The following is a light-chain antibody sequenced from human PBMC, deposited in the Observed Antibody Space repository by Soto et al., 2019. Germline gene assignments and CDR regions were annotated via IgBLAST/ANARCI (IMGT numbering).Light chain of an antibody. CDR1: QSIANS. V-gene: IGKV3-20*01. J-gene: IGKJ1*01. CDR2: GAS. CDR3: QQYGSSPRT. Sequence: EIVLTQSPGTLSLSPGERASLSCRASQSIANSLAWYQQKPGQAPRLLIFGASNRATGIPDRFSGSGSGTDFTLTIRRLEPEDFAVYYCQQYGSSPRTFGQGTKVDIK.